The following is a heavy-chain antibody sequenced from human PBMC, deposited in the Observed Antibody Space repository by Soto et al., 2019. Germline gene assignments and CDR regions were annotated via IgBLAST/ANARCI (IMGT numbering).Heavy chain of an antibody. J-gene: IGHJ6*02. Sequence: PGGSLRLSCAASGFTFSSYGMHWVRQAPGKGLEWVAVISYDGSNKYYADSVKGRFTISRDNSKNTLYLQMNSLRAEDTAVYYCAKAGYITGAYPYYYYGMDVWGQGTTVTVSS. CDR3: AKAGYITGAYPYYYYGMDV. D-gene: IGHD1-20*01. V-gene: IGHV3-30*18. CDR2: ISYDGSNK. CDR1: GFTFSSYG.